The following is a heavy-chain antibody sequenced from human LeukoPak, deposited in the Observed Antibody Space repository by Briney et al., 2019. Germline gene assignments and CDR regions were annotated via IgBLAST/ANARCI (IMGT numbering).Heavy chain of an antibody. D-gene: IGHD3-3*01. Sequence: PGGSLRLSCAASGFTFSSNWMSWVRQAPGKGRGWVANIKQDGSEKYYVDSVKGRFTISRDNAKNSLYLQMNSLRAEDTAVYYCARVTEYYDFWSGYYEGYNWFDPWGQGTLVTVSS. J-gene: IGHJ5*02. V-gene: IGHV3-7*01. CDR3: ARVTEYYDFWSGYYEGYNWFDP. CDR1: GFTFSSNW. CDR2: IKQDGSEK.